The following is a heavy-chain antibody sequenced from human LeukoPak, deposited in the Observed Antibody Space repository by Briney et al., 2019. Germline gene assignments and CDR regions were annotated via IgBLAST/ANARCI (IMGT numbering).Heavy chain of an antibody. J-gene: IGHJ5*02. CDR1: GYIFTNYW. V-gene: IGHV5-51*01. Sequence: GESLKISCKGSGYIFTNYWIAWVRQMPGKGLEWMGIFYPGDSDIRYRPSFQGQVTISADKSIRTAYLRWSSLKASDTAIYYCSRHTDEGASSGYYNWFDPWGQGTLVTVSS. CDR2: FYPGDSDI. CDR3: SRHTDEGASSGYYNWFDP. D-gene: IGHD3-22*01.